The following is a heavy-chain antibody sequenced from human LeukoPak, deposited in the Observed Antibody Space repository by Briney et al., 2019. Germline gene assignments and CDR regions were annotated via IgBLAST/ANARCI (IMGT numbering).Heavy chain of an antibody. Sequence: PSETLSLTCTVSGGSISSYYWSWIRQPPGKGLEWIGEINHSGSTNYNPSLKSRVTISVDTSKNQFSLKLSSVTAADTAVYYCARKHPNNLSRITMVRGVRGAFDIWGQGTMVTVSS. CDR3: ARKHPNNLSRITMVRGVRGAFDI. J-gene: IGHJ3*02. CDR2: INHSGST. CDR1: GGSISSYY. V-gene: IGHV4-34*01. D-gene: IGHD3-10*01.